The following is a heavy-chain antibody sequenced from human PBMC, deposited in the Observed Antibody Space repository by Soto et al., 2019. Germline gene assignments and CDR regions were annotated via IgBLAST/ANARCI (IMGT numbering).Heavy chain of an antibody. Sequence: SETLSLTCNVSGGSISAFHWNWIRQPAGKGLEWIGRIYRSGHTNYNPSLESRATMSIDPSKNEFSLTLGSVTAADTAVYYCARSQSTSSIGTFDFWGRGTMVTVSS. J-gene: IGHJ3*01. CDR2: IYRSGHT. V-gene: IGHV4-4*07. CDR1: GGSISAFH. CDR3: ARSQSTSSIGTFDF. D-gene: IGHD2-2*01.